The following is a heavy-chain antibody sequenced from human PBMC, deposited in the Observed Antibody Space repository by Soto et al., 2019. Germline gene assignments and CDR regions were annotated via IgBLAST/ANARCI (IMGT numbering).Heavy chain of an antibody. J-gene: IGHJ4*02. D-gene: IGHD2-21*02. CDR1: GFTFSSYG. Sequence: QVQLVESGGGVVQPGRSLRLSCAASGFTFSSYGLHWVRQAPGKGLEWVAVIWYDGNNKYYADAVKGGFTISRDNSKTTVYLHMNRLRDGDTAVYYCAREFGRALCGGDCPPDYWGQGTLVTVSS. CDR3: AREFGRALCGGDCPPDY. V-gene: IGHV3-33*01. CDR2: IWYDGNNK.